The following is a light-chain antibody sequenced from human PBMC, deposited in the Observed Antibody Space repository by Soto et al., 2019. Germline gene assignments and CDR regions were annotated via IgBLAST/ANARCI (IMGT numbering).Light chain of an antibody. Sequence: EIVMTQSPVTLSVSPGEIATLSCSASQMVSSYSLAWYQKKPGQAPRLLIYVASSRAAGIPDRFNGSGSGTDFTLTISGLEPEDFAVYYCQQYGSSLTWKFGQGTKVDIK. CDR1: QMVSSYS. CDR3: QQYGSSLTWK. J-gene: IGKJ1*01. CDR2: VAS. V-gene: IGKV3-20*01.